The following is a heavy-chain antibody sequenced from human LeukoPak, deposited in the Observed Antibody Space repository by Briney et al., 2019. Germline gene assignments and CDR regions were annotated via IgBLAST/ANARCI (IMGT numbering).Heavy chain of an antibody. CDR1: GYTFTGYY. D-gene: IGHD3-22*01. Sequence: ASVKVSCKASGYTFTGYYMHWVRQAPGQGLEWMGWINPNSGGTNYAQKFQGRVTMTRDTSISTAYMELSRLRSDDTAVYYCARDLYYYDSSGYLVYWGQGTLVTVSS. J-gene: IGHJ4*02. CDR2: INPNSGGT. V-gene: IGHV1-2*02. CDR3: ARDLYYYDSSGYLVY.